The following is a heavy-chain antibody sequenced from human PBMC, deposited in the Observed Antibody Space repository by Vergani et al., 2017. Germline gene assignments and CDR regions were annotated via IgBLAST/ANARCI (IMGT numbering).Heavy chain of an antibody. CDR1: GGSISSYY. J-gene: IGHJ6*02. D-gene: IGHD6-13*01. V-gene: IGHV4-59*01. Sequence: QVQLQESGPGLVKPSETLSLTCTVSGGSISSYYWSWIRQPPGKGLEWIGYIYYSGSTNYNPSLKSRVTISVDTSKNQFSRKLSSVTAADTAVYYCARANGYSSSWSQFLYYYYGMDVWGQGTTVTVSS. CDR3: ARANGYSSSWSQFLYYYYGMDV. CDR2: IYYSGST.